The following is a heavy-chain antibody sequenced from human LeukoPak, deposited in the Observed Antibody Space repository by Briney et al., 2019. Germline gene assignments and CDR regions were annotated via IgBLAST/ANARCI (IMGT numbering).Heavy chain of an antibody. CDR2: MNIDGSEK. J-gene: IGHJ4*02. CDR3: ARDPVEWELLLDY. V-gene: IGHV3-7*01. Sequence: GGSLRLSCAASGFTFSSYAMSWVRQAPGKRLEWVANMNIDGSEKYYADSVKGRFTISRDNARNSVYLQMNSLRVEDTAVYYCARDPVEWELLLDYWGQGTLVTVSS. CDR1: GFTFSSYA. D-gene: IGHD1-26*01.